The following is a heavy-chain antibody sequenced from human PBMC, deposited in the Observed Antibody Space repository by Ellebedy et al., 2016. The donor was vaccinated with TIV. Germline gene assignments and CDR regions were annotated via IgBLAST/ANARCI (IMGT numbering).Heavy chain of an antibody. V-gene: IGHV1-46*01. CDR1: GYTFTAYS. CDR2: INTSGGST. Sequence: AASVKVSCKASGYTFTAYSMHWVRQAPGQGLEWMGIINTSGGSTTYAQKLQGRVTMTRDTSTSTVYMELSSLRSEDTGVYFCAREWLVVTYGMDVWGQGTTVTVSS. D-gene: IGHD6-19*01. J-gene: IGHJ6*02. CDR3: AREWLVVTYGMDV.